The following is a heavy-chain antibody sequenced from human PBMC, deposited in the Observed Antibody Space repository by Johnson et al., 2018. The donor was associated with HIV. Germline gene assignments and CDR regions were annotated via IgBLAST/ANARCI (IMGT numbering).Heavy chain of an antibody. CDR1: GFTFNRAW. Sequence: MLLVESGGGLVKPGGSLRVSCTASGFTFNRAWMSWVRQAPGKGLEWVSAISGSGGSTYYADPVKGRYTITRDNSKNTLYLQMNSLRAEDTAVYYCARTQVVDAHFDIWGQGTMVTVSS. V-gene: IGHV3-23*04. CDR2: ISGSGGST. CDR3: ARTQVVDAHFDI. J-gene: IGHJ3*02. D-gene: IGHD2-8*02.